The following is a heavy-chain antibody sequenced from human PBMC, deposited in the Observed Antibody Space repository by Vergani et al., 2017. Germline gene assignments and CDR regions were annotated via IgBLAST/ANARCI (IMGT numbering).Heavy chain of an antibody. CDR3: ARDGYWKSTSCYGWFDP. D-gene: IGHD2-2*03. CDR2: INPNSGGT. Sequence: QVQLVQSGAEVKKPGASVKVSCKASGYTFTGYYMHWVRQAPGQGLEWMGWINPNSGGTNYAQKFQGRVTMTRDTSISTAYMELSRLRSDDTAVYYCARDGYWKSTSCYGWFDPWGQGTLVTVSS. CDR1: GYTFTGYY. V-gene: IGHV1-2*02. J-gene: IGHJ5*02.